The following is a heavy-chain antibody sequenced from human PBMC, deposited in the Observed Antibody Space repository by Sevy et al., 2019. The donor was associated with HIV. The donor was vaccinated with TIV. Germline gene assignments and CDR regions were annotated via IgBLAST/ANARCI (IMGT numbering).Heavy chain of an antibody. CDR1: GFTFSTYS. D-gene: IGHD6-19*01. Sequence: GGSLRLSCAASGFTFSTYSMSWVRQAPGKGLEWVSYISGFNNYIYYAGSLRGRFTISRDNAKNSLYLQMNNLRAEDTAVYYCARGASSGWDYFDYWGQGTLVTVSS. CDR2: ISGFNNYI. V-gene: IGHV3-21*01. J-gene: IGHJ4*02. CDR3: ARGASSGWDYFDY.